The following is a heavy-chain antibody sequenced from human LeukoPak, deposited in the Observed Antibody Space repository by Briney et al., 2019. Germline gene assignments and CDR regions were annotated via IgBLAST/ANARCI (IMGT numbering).Heavy chain of an antibody. CDR1: GYTFSDYY. D-gene: IGHD5-24*01. CDR3: ARVRDGYNDAYDI. V-gene: IGHV1-46*01. Sequence: ASVKVSCKASGYTFSDYYIHWVRQAPGQGLEWMGIVNPGGDSTNYAQGFQGRLTLTGDTSTSTVYMELSSLRSEDTAVYYCARVRDGYNDAYDIWGQGTMVTVTS. CDR2: VNPGGDST. J-gene: IGHJ3*02.